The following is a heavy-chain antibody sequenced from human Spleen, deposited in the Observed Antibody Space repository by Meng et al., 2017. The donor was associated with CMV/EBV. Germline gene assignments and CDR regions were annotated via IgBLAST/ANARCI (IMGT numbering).Heavy chain of an antibody. CDR1: GYTFNRYA. Sequence: KVSCKATGYTFNRYAINWVRQAPGLGLEWMGWVSAYSGDTNYAQKFQGRVTMTTDTSTSTAYMELRSLTSDDTAMYYCARGSKPPDHWGQGTLVTVSS. CDR2: VSAYSGDT. CDR3: ARGSKPPDH. V-gene: IGHV1-18*01. J-gene: IGHJ4*02. D-gene: IGHD4-11*01.